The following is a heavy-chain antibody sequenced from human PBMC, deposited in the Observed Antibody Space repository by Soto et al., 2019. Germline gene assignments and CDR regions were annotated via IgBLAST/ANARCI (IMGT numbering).Heavy chain of an antibody. D-gene: IGHD1-7*01. J-gene: IGHJ4*02. CDR3: AKDHQTYNWDYLFDS. Sequence: GGSLRLSCAASGFTFSINDMHWVRQAPGRGLEWVAVISNDGNNKYYADSVKGRFTLSRDNSKNMVYLQMDSLRVEDTAVYFCAKDHQTYNWDYLFDSWGPGTLLTVSS. V-gene: IGHV3-30*18. CDR2: ISNDGNNK. CDR1: GFTFSIND.